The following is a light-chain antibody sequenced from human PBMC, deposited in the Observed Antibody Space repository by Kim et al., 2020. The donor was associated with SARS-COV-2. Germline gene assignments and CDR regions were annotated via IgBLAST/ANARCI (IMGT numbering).Light chain of an antibody. CDR1: NIGSKS. V-gene: IGLV3-21*04. CDR3: QVWVSSSVHPV. J-gene: IGLJ3*02. Sequence: SYELTQPPSVSVAPGKTARITCGGNNIGSKSVHWYQQKPGQAPVLVIYYDSDRPSGIPERFSGSNSGNTPTLTISRVEAGDEADYYCQVWVSSSVHPVF. CDR2: YDS.